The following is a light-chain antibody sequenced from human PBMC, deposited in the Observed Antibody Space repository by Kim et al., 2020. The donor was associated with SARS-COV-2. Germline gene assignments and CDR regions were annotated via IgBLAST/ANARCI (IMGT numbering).Light chain of an antibody. CDR3: QYYGSSPT. CDR2: GAS. V-gene: IGKV3-20*01. J-gene: IGKJ5*01. CDR1: QSVTSGD. Sequence: LSPEEGATLSCRASQSVTSGDLSWYQQRPGHPPGLLIYGASSRATSTSDRFSASGSGTDFTLTISGLEPEDFAVYYCQYYGSSPTFGQGTRLEIK.